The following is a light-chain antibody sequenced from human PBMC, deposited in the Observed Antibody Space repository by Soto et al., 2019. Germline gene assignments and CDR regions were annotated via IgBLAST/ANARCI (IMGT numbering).Light chain of an antibody. Sequence: QSVLTQPPSASGSFGQSVTISCTGTSSDVGGYNYVSWYQQHPGKAPKLMIYEVSERPSGVPDRFSGSKSGNTASLTVSGLQADDEADYYRSSYSGPNYQYVLGTGTKVTIL. CDR1: SSDVGGYNY. V-gene: IGLV2-8*01. CDR3: SSYSGPNYQYV. CDR2: EVS. J-gene: IGLJ1*01.